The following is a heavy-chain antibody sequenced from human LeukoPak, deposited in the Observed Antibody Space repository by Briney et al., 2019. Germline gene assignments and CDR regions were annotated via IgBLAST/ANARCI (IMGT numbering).Heavy chain of an antibody. CDR2: VYNSGST. J-gene: IGHJ4*02. Sequence: SETLSLTCTVSGGSISIYYWSWIRQPPGKGLEWIGYVYNSGSTDYNPSLKSRVTISADTSKNQFSLKLSSVIAADTAIYYCVRDRELNYWGQGILVTVSS. CDR3: VRDRELNY. D-gene: IGHD5-24*01. V-gene: IGHV4-59*01. CDR1: GGSISIYY.